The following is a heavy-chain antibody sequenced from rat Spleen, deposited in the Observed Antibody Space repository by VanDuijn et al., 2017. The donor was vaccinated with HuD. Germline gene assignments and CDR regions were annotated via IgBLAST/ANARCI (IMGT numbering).Heavy chain of an antibody. CDR3: TRGGRGITPFDY. CDR2: ISNTGGTT. J-gene: IGHJ2*01. D-gene: IGHD1-4*01. V-gene: IGHV5-31*01. CDR1: GFTFKNYW. Sequence: EVKLVESGGGLVQPGRSLKLSCEASGFTFKNYWMTWIRQAPGKGLEWIASISNTGGTTNYPDSVKGRFTVSRDNAKSTLYLQMNSLRSEDTATYYCTRGGRGITPFDYWGQGVMVTVSS.